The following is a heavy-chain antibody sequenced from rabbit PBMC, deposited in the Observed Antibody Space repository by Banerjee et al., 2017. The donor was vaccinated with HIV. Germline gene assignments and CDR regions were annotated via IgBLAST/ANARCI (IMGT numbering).Heavy chain of an antibody. CDR3: ARTYDTYGYAWDL. CDR2: IYGGSSGST. D-gene: IGHD6-1*01. CDR1: GLSFNSSYY. Sequence: QELLEESGGDLVKPEGSLTLTCTASGLSFNSSYYLCWVRQAPGKGLEWIARIYGGSSGSTYYASWAKGRFTISKTSSTTVTLQMTSLTAADTATYFCARTYDTYGYAWDLWGPGTLVTVS. J-gene: IGHJ4*01. V-gene: IGHV1S45*01.